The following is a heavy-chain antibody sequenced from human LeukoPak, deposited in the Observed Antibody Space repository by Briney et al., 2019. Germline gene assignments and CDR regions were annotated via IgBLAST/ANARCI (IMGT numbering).Heavy chain of an antibody. CDR1: GGSISSSSYY. CDR2: IYYSGST. J-gene: IGHJ4*02. Sequence: SETLSFTCTVSGGSISSSSYYWGWIRQPPGKGLEWIGSIYYSGSTYYNPSLKSRVTISVDTSKNQFSLKLSSVTAADTAVYYCARHIGIAVAGPYYFDYWGQGTLVTVSS. V-gene: IGHV4-39*01. D-gene: IGHD6-19*01. CDR3: ARHIGIAVAGPYYFDY.